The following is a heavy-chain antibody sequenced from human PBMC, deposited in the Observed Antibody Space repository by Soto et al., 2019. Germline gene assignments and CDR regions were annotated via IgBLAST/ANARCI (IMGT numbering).Heavy chain of an antibody. D-gene: IGHD3-3*01. Sequence: GGSLRLSCAASGFTFSNYGMHWVRQAPGKGLEWVAFISDDGSNKYYADSMKGRFTMSRDNSKSTLYLQMNSLRVEDTAVYYCTKRRNILRFLEWSSGMEVWGQGTTVTVSS. CDR1: GFTFSNYG. CDR3: TKRRNILRFLEWSSGMEV. V-gene: IGHV3-30*18. J-gene: IGHJ6*02. CDR2: ISDDGSNK.